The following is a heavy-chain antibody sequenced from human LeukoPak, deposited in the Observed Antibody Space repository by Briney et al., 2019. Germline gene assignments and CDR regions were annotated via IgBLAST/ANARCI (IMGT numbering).Heavy chain of an antibody. V-gene: IGHV3-23*01. CDR3: AKVYYYDSSGYYYFDY. Sequence: GGSLRLSCAASGFTFSSYGMHWVRQAPGKGLEWVSAISGSGGSTYYADSVKGRFTISRDNSKNTLYLQMNSLRAEDTAVYYCAKVYYYDSSGYYYFDYWGQGTLVTVSS. J-gene: IGHJ4*02. CDR1: GFTFSSYG. D-gene: IGHD3-22*01. CDR2: ISGSGGST.